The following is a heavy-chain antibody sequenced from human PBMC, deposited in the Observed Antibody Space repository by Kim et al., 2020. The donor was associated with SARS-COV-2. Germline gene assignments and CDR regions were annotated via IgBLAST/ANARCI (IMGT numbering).Heavy chain of an antibody. CDR1: GNTFTSYY. J-gene: IGHJ6*01. CDR3: TRDLRHGPSLSVHFYSYGM. Sequence: ASVKVSCKASGNTFTSYYFQWVRQAPGERPEWIGIINPNSGGTTYAQRFQGRVTMTRDTSTGTIYMELSSLRSEDTAGYYCTRDLRHGPSLSVHFYSYGM. V-gene: IGHV1-46*01. CDR2: INPNSGGT. D-gene: IGHD2-21*02.